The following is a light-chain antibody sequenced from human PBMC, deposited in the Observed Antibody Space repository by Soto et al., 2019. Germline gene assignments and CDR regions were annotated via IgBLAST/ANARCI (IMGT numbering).Light chain of an antibody. CDR2: DAS. V-gene: IGKV3-11*01. CDR1: LSVSVY. J-gene: IGKJ1*01. Sequence: FVLTQSPATLSLSPGERATLSCRTSLSVSVYLDWYQQKPGQAPRLLISDASNRATGIPARFSGSGSGTDFTLTISRLEPEDFAVYYCQQYWTFGQGTKVDIK. CDR3: QQYWT.